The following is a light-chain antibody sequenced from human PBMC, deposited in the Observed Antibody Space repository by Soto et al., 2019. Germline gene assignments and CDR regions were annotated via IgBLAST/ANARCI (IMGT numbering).Light chain of an antibody. V-gene: IGLV2-14*01. CDR3: SSYTSSSTLV. CDR1: SSDVGGYNY. Sequence: QSVLTQPASVSGSPGQSITISCTGTSSDVGGYNYVSWYQQHPGKAPKLKIYEVSNRPSGVSNRFSGSKSGNTASLTISGLQAEDEADYYCSSYTSSSTLVFGGGTKVTGL. CDR2: EVS. J-gene: IGLJ2*01.